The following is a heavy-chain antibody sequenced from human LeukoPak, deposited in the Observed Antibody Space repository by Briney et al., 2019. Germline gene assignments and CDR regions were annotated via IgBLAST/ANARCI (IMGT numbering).Heavy chain of an antibody. D-gene: IGHD3-3*01. V-gene: IGHV4-59*01. CDR3: ARVKEVHYDFWSDHPRVLGWFDP. Sequence: SETLSLTCTVSGGSISSYYWSWIRQPPGKGLEWIGYIYYSGSTNYNPSLKSRVTISVDTSKNQFSLKLSSVTAADTAVYYCARVKEVHYDFWSDHPRVLGWFDPWGQGTLVTVSS. J-gene: IGHJ5*02. CDR1: GGSISSYY. CDR2: IYYSGST.